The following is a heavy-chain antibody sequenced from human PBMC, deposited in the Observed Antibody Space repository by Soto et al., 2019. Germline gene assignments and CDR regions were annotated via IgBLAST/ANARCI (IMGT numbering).Heavy chain of an antibody. CDR1: GFTFSNAR. J-gene: IGHJ4*02. Sequence: EVQLVESGGGLVKPGGSLRLSCAASGFTFSNARMTWVRQAPGKGLEWVGHILSKTEGERTDYAAPVKGRFAVSRDDSKVTLYLQMNSLKTEDTAIYYCTRGYYDGSGNSAYWGQGTLVIVSS. V-gene: IGHV3-15*01. D-gene: IGHD3-10*01. CDR2: ILSKTEGERT. CDR3: TRGYYDGSGNSAY.